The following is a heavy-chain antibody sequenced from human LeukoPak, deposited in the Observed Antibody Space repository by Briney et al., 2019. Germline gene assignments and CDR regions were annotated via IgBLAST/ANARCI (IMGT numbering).Heavy chain of an antibody. V-gene: IGHV1-2*02. CDR1: GYTFTDYY. D-gene: IGHD1-1*01. CDR3: ARWTTTFLDY. CDR2: MNPNSGNT. J-gene: IGHJ4*02. Sequence: ASLKVSCKASGYTFTDYYMHWVRQAPGQGLEWMGWMNPNSGNTNYAQKFQGRVTMTRDTSTSTVYMDLSSLRSEDTAVYYCARWTTTFLDYWGQGTLVTVSS.